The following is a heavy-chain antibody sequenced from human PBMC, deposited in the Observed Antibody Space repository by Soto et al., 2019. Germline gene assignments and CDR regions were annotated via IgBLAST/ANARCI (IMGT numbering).Heavy chain of an antibody. CDR2: MYHSGST. Sequence: QLQLQESGSGLVKPSQTLSLTCAVSGGSISSGGYSWSWIRQPPGKGLEWIGYMYHSGSTYYNPFLKGRVTITKDKSKNQFSLKLSSVTAAGTGVYFCARGPDYWGQGILVTVSS. V-gene: IGHV4-30-2*01. CDR1: GGSISSGGYS. J-gene: IGHJ4*02. CDR3: ARGPDY.